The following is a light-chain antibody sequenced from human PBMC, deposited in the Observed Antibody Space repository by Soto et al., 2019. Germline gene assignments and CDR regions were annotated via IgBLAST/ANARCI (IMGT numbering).Light chain of an antibody. J-gene: IGLJ3*02. V-gene: IGLV2-8*01. CDR2: EVN. CDR3: TSYAGSNKVV. Sequence: QSALTQPPSASGSPGQSVTISCTGTRSDVGGYKYVSWYQQHPGKAPKVMIYEVNKRPSGVPDRFSGSKSGNTASLTVSGLQAEDEADYYCTSYAGSNKVVFGGGTKVTVL. CDR1: RSDVGGYKY.